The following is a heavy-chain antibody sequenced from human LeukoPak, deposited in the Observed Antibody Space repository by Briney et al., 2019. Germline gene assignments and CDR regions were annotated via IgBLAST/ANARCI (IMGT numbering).Heavy chain of an antibody. Sequence: GGSLRLSCAASGFTFSSSAMNWVRQAPGKGLEWVANIKQDGSEKYYVDSVKGRFTISRDNAKNSLYLQMNSLRAEDTAVYYCASSRLADFDYWGQGTLVTVSS. CDR1: GFTFSSSA. D-gene: IGHD3-9*01. CDR2: IKQDGSEK. V-gene: IGHV3-7*01. J-gene: IGHJ4*02. CDR3: ASSRLADFDY.